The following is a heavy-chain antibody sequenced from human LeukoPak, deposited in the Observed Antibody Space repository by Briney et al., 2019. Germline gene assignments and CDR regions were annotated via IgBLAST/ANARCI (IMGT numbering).Heavy chain of an antibody. CDR3: ARQSPLTTRTFFDY. Sequence: GGSLRLSCAASGFTFSSYGMHWVRQAPGKGLEWVANIKQDGSEKYYVDSVKGRFTISRDNPKNSMFLQMNSLRAEDTAVYYCARQSPLTTRTFFDYWGQGTLVTVSS. CDR2: IKQDGSEK. CDR1: GFTFSSYG. D-gene: IGHD4-11*01. V-gene: IGHV3-7*03. J-gene: IGHJ4*02.